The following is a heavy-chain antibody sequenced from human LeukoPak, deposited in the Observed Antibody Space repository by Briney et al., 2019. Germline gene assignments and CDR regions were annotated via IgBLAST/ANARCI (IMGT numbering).Heavy chain of an antibody. D-gene: IGHD6-13*01. Sequence: GGSLRPSCAASGFTFSSYAMSWVRQAPGKGLEWVSAISGSGGSTYYADSVKGRFTISRDNSKNTLYLQMNSLRAEDTAVYYCAKSVGSSSWSRGDYWGQGTLVTVSS. J-gene: IGHJ4*02. CDR1: GFTFSSYA. CDR2: ISGSGGST. V-gene: IGHV3-23*01. CDR3: AKSVGSSSWSRGDY.